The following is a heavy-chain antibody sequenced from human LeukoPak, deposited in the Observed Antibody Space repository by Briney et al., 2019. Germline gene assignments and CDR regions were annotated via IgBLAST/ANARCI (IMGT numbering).Heavy chain of an antibody. V-gene: IGHV5-51*01. J-gene: IGHJ5*02. CDR2: IYPGDSDT. Sequence: NRGESLKISCKGSGYSFTSYWIGWVRQMPGKGLEWMGIIYPGDSDTRYSPSFQGQVTVSADKSISTAYLQWSSLKASDTAMYYCARQVAEQQLVSGWFDPWGQGTLVTVSS. CDR1: GYSFTSYW. CDR3: ARQVAEQQLVSGWFDP. D-gene: IGHD6-13*01.